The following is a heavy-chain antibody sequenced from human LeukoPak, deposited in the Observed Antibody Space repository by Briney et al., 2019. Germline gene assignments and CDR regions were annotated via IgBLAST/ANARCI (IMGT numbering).Heavy chain of an antibody. V-gene: IGHV3-23*01. CDR2: INHHGHT. Sequence: GGSLRLSCAASGFTFNHYAMSWVRQAPGKGLEWVSGINHHGHTFYAASVKGRFTISRDNSKNTVFLQMNSLRADDTAEYFCTRDHGSQDSGAWYVFDYWGRGTLVTVSS. CDR3: TRDHGSQDSGAWYVFDY. CDR1: GFTFNHYA. D-gene: IGHD6-19*01. J-gene: IGHJ4*02.